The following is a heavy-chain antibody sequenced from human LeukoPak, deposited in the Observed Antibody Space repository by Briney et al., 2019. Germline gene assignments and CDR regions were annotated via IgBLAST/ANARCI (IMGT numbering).Heavy chain of an antibody. V-gene: IGHV4-38-2*02. D-gene: IGHD2-8*02. CDR2: FHYSGST. CDR3: ARGFWSRYYDY. J-gene: IGHJ4*02. Sequence: SETLSLTCTVSGYSISSAYYWGWIRQSPGKGLEWIGSFHYSGSTSYNPSLKSRVTISVDSSKNQFSLRLSSVTAADTAVYYCARGFWSRYYDYWGQGTLVTVSS. CDR1: GYSISSAYY.